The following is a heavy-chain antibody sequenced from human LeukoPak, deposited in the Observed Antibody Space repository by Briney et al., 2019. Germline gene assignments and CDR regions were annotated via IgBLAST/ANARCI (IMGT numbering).Heavy chain of an antibody. V-gene: IGHV1-18*01. CDR1: GYTFTSYG. J-gene: IGHJ4*02. D-gene: IGHD5-12*01. CDR3: ARVPERYSGYDYLFPDQPTSLRAREGFDY. CDR2: ISAYNGNT. Sequence: EASVTVSCKASGYTFTSYGISWVRQAPGQGLEWMGWISAYNGNTNYAQTLQGRVTMTTDTSTSTAYMELRSLRSDDTAVYYCARVPERYSGYDYLFPDQPTSLRAREGFDYWGQGTLVTVSS.